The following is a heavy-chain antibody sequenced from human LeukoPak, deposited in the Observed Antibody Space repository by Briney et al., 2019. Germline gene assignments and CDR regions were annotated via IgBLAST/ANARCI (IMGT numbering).Heavy chain of an antibody. CDR2: INGNGRNR. J-gene: IGHJ4*02. CDR1: GFTFSNFA. V-gene: IGHV3-23*01. CDR3: AKFTTHATGYSGSWYSARTYYFDY. Sequence: GGSLRLSCAASGFTFSNFAMNWVRQAPGKGLEWVSLINGNGRNRYYADSVKGRFTISRDNSKNTLYLQMNSLRAEDTAVYYCAKFTTHATGYSGSWYSARTYYFDYWGQGTLVTVSS. D-gene: IGHD6-13*01.